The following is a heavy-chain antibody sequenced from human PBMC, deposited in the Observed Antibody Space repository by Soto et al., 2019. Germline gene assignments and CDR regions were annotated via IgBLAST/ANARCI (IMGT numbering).Heavy chain of an antibody. CDR1: GYTFASYY. CDR3: ARDLYGSGSPWAY. J-gene: IGHJ4*02. V-gene: IGHV1-46*01. Sequence: ASVKVSCKESGYTFASYYMQWVRHAPGQGLEWMGIINPSGGSTSYAQKFQGRVTMTRDTSTSTVYMELSSLRSEDTAVYYCARDLYGSGSPWAYWGQGTLVTVSP. CDR2: INPSGGST. D-gene: IGHD3-10*01.